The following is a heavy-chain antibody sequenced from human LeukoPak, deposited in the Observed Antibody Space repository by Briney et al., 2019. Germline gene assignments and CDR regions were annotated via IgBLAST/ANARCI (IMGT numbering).Heavy chain of an antibody. CDR3: ARDGRRYYYDSSGYPGMPYYFDY. D-gene: IGHD3-22*01. CDR1: GGSFSGYY. Sequence: SETLSLTCAVYGGSFSGYYWSWIRQPPGKGLEWIGEINHSGSTNYNPSLKSRVTISVDTSKNQLSLKLSSVTAADTAVYYCARDGRRYYYDSSGYPGMPYYFDYWGQGTLVTVSS. J-gene: IGHJ4*02. CDR2: INHSGST. V-gene: IGHV4-34*01.